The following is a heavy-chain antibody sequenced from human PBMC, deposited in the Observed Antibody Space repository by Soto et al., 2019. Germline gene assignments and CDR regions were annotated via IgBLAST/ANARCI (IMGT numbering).Heavy chain of an antibody. CDR3: ERGRGELDA. CDR2: INHSGNT. Sequence: PSKTLSLTCAVYGASLSDNYCNWLRQPPGKGLEWIGEINHSGNTNYNPSLRRRVTISNDTSKNQLTLNLRSVSAADTAVYYCERGRGELDAWGQGTPVTVSP. CDR1: GASLSDNY. V-gene: IGHV4-34*01. D-gene: IGHD2-21*01. J-gene: IGHJ5*02.